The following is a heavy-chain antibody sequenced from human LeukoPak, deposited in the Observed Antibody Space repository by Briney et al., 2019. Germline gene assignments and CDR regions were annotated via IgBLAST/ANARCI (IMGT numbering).Heavy chain of an antibody. V-gene: IGHV4-39*07. CDR3: ARQVAVVEPTDPNWFDS. CDR2: IFYNGRT. D-gene: IGHD2-21*01. CDR1: GDSVGRSTYY. J-gene: IGHJ5*01. Sequence: SETLSLTCNVSGDSVGRSTYYWGWVRQTPEKGLEWIGSIFYNGRTYYTPSLQSRVIMSLDTSKNQFSLRLTSVTAADTAVYYCARQVAVVEPTDPNWFDSWGQGTLVTVSS.